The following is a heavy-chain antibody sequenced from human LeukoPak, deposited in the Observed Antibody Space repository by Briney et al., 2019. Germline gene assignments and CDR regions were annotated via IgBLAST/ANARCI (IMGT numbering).Heavy chain of an antibody. D-gene: IGHD3-9*01. Sequence: GGSLRLSCAASGFTFSSYGMSWVRQAPGKGLEWVSAISGSGGSTYYADSVKGRFTISRDNSKNTLYLQMNSLRAEDTAVYYCARDRRYFDWLLVGAFDIWGQGTMVTVSS. CDR3: ARDRRYFDWLLVGAFDI. CDR1: GFTFSSYG. CDR2: ISGSGGST. J-gene: IGHJ3*02. V-gene: IGHV3-23*01.